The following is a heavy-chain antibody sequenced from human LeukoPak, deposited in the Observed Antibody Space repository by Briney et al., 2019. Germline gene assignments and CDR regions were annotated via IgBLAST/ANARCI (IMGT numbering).Heavy chain of an antibody. CDR3: ARQYCSGGSCYLTTDY. CDR1: GFTFSSYS. D-gene: IGHD2-15*01. J-gene: IGHJ4*02. CDR2: ISSGSDYI. Sequence: GGSLRLSCAASGFTFSSYSMDWVRQAPGKGLEWVSLISSGSDYIYYADSVKGRFTISRDNATNSLYLQMNSLRAEDTAVYYCARQYCSGGSCYLTTDYWGQGALVTVSS. V-gene: IGHV3-21*01.